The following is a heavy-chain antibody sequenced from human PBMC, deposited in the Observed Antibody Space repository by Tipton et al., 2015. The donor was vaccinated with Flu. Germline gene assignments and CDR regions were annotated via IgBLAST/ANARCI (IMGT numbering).Heavy chain of an antibody. J-gene: IGHJ5*02. D-gene: IGHD6-13*01. CDR2: ISGSGGST. Sequence: SLRLSCAASGFTFSSYAMSWVRQAPGKGLEWVSAISGSGGSTYYADSVKGRFTISRDNSKNTLHLQMNSLRAEDTAVYYCAKDTSSSWYRVGQWFDPWGQGTLVTVSS. CDR1: GFTFSSYA. V-gene: IGHV3-23*01. CDR3: AKDTSSSWYRVGQWFDP.